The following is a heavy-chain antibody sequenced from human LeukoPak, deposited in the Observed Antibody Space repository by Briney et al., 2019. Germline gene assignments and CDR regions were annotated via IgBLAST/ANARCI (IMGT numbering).Heavy chain of an antibody. D-gene: IGHD1-26*01. J-gene: IGHJ4*02. V-gene: IGHV4-39*01. CDR2: IGHRGST. CDR1: GGSISSSSYY. Sequence: PSETLSLTCTVSGGSISSSSYYWGWIRQSPGKGLEWIGEIGHRGSTNYNPSLKSRLSISMDTSKNQYTLKMTSVSASDTAVYYCAISGHWYGWSYFDHWGQGTLVTVSS. CDR3: AISGHWYGWSYFDH.